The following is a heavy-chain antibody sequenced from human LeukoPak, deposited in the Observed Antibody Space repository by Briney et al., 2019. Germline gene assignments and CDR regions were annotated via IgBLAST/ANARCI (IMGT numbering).Heavy chain of an antibody. CDR2: ISGSGVST. Sequence: PGGTLRLSCVGSGFTFSTYGMSWVRQTPGKGLAWVSAISGSGVSTYYVDSVKGRFTISRDNAKNSLYLQMNSLRAEDTAVYYCAREGYYYDSSGYLYQIGAFDIWGQGTMVTVSS. CDR3: AREGYYYDSSGYLYQIGAFDI. J-gene: IGHJ3*02. D-gene: IGHD3-22*01. CDR1: GFTFSTYG. V-gene: IGHV3-23*01.